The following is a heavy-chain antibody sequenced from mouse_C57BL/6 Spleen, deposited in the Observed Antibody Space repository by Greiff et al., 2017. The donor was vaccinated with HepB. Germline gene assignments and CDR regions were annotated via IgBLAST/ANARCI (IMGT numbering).Heavy chain of an antibody. Sequence: EVMLVESGGGLVQPGGSLKLSCAASGFTFSDYGMAWVRQAPRKGPEWVAFISNLAYSIYYADTVTGRFTISRENAKNTLYLEMISLSSVVPAMYYCARHGDYDSDYYAMDYWGQGTSVTVSS. CDR2: ISNLAYSI. V-gene: IGHV5-15*01. J-gene: IGHJ4*01. CDR3: ARHGDYDSDYYAMDY. CDR1: GFTFSDYG. D-gene: IGHD2-4*01.